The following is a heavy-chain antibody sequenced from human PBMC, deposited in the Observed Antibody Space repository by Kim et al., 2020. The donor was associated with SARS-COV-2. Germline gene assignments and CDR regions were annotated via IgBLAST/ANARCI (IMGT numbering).Heavy chain of an antibody. D-gene: IGHD3-10*01. V-gene: IGHV1-69*01. Sequence: AQKFQGRVTITADESTSTADMELGSLRAEDTAVYYCARGLAMVRGVNFDYWGQGTLVTVSS. CDR3: ARGLAMVRGVNFDY. J-gene: IGHJ4*02.